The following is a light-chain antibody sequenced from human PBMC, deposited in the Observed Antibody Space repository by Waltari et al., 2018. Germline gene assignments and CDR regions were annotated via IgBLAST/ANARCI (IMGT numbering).Light chain of an antibody. CDR1: QSVSSY. CDR2: DAS. Sequence: EIVLTQSPATLSFSPGERATISCRASQSVSSYLAWYQQKPGQAPRLLIYDASNRATGIPARFSGSGSGTDFTLTISSLEPEDFAVYYCQQRSNWPPLTFGGGTKVEIK. V-gene: IGKV3-11*01. CDR3: QQRSNWPPLT. J-gene: IGKJ4*01.